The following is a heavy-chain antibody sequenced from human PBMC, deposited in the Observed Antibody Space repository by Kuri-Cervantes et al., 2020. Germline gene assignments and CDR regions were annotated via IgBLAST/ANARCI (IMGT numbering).Heavy chain of an antibody. J-gene: IGHJ4*02. CDR2: IYIGGST. V-gene: IGHV3-53*01. CDR1: GFTVSSNY. Sequence: GESLKISCAASGFTVSSNYMSWVRQAPGKGLEWVSVIYIGGSTYYTDSVKGRFTISRDNSKNTLYLQMNSLRAGDTAVYYCASHVFDYWGQGTLVTVSS. CDR3: ASHVFDY.